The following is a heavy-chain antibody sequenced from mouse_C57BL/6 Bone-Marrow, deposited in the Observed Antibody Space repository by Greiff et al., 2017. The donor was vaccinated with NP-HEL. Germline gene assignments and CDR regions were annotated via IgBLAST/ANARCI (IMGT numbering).Heavy chain of an antibody. D-gene: IGHD1-1*01. Sequence: QVQLKESGAELVRPGTSVKMSCKASGYTFTNYWIGWAKQRPGHGLEWIGDIYPGGGYTNYNEKFKGKATLTADKSSSTAYMQFSSLTSEDSAIYCCARSDGSSLDYWGQGTTLTVSS. V-gene: IGHV1-63*01. CDR1: GYTFTNYW. CDR2: IYPGGGYT. J-gene: IGHJ2*01. CDR3: ARSDGSSLDY.